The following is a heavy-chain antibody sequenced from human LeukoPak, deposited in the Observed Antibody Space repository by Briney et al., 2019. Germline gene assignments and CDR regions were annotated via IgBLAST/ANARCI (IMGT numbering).Heavy chain of an antibody. D-gene: IGHD3-22*01. CDR3: AREGPDENYYDSSGYSPKIKQVYY. J-gene: IGHJ4*02. V-gene: IGHV3-30*02. Sequence: PGGSLRLSCAVSGFTFSSYGMHWVRQAPGKGLEWVAFIRYDGRNKYYADSVKGRFTISRDNSKNTLYLQMNSLRAEDTAVYYCAREGPDENYYDSSGYSPKIKQVYYWGQGTLVTVSS. CDR1: GFTFSSYG. CDR2: IRYDGRNK.